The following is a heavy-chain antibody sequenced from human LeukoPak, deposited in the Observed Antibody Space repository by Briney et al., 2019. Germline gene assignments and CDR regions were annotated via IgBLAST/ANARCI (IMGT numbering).Heavy chain of an antibody. Sequence: SETLSLTCTVSGGSISSSSYYWIWIRQPPGKGLEWIGYIYSSGSTNYNPSLKSRVTISVDTSKNHFSLKLSSVTAADTAVYYCARNRDGYNSFDYWGQGTLVTVSS. CDR2: IYSSGST. J-gene: IGHJ4*02. V-gene: IGHV4-61*03. D-gene: IGHD5-24*01. CDR3: ARNRDGYNSFDY. CDR1: GGSISSSSYY.